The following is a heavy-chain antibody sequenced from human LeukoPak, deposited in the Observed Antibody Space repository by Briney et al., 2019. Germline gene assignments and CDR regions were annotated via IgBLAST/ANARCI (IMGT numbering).Heavy chain of an antibody. J-gene: IGHJ5*02. Sequence: GASVKVSCKASGGTFSSYAISWVRQAHGQGLEWMGEIIPIFGTANYAQKLQGRVTITADKSTSTAYIELSSLRSEDTAVYYCASEPPFYDILTAYSPYPWGQGTLVTVSS. CDR1: GGTFSSYA. V-gene: IGHV1-69*06. CDR2: IIPIFGTA. D-gene: IGHD3-9*01. CDR3: ASEPPFYDILTAYSPYP.